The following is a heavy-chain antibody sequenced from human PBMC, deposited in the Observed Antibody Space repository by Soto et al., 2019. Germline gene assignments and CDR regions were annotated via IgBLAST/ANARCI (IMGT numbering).Heavy chain of an antibody. CDR2: ISYDGSNK. Sequence: PGGSLRLSCAASGFTFSSYAMHWVRQAPGKGLEWVAVISYDGSNKYYADSVKGRFTISRDNSKNTLYLQMNSLRAEDTAVYYCARESYGSGSSAMAYYFDYWGQGTLVTVSS. D-gene: IGHD3-10*01. CDR1: GFTFSSYA. V-gene: IGHV3-30-3*01. CDR3: ARESYGSGSSAMAYYFDY. J-gene: IGHJ4*02.